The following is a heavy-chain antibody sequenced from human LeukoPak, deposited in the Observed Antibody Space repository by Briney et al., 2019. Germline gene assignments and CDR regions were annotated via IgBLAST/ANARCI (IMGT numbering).Heavy chain of an antibody. Sequence: SVKVSCKASGGTFSSYAISWVRQAPGQGLEWMGRIIPILGIANYAQKFQGRVTITADKSTSTAYMELSGLRSEDTAVYYCARGASGGSSDYWGQGTLVTVSS. CDR1: GGTFSSYA. CDR2: IIPILGIA. J-gene: IGHJ4*02. CDR3: ARGASGGSSDY. D-gene: IGHD3-16*01. V-gene: IGHV1-69*04.